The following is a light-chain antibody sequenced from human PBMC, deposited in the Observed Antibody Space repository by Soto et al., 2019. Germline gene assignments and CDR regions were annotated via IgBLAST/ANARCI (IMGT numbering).Light chain of an antibody. J-gene: IGKJ4*01. CDR1: QSISTA. CDR2: TVS. Sequence: DIQMTQSPSTLSASVGDRVTITCRASQSISTALAWGQQKPGKAPNLLIYTVSTLESGVPSRFSASGSGAEFTLTVSSLQPDDFAIYYCQQYYRYPPTFGGGTKVEIK. V-gene: IGKV1-5*03. CDR3: QQYYRYPPT.